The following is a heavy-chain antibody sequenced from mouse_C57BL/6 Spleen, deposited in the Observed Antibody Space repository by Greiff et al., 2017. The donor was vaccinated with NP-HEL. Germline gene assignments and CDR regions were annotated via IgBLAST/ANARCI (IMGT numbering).Heavy chain of an antibody. D-gene: IGHD2-1*01. CDR3: ARSDGNTYFDY. J-gene: IGHJ2*01. Sequence: QVQLQQPGAELVRPGSSVKLSCKASGYTFTSYWMDWVKQRPEQGLEWIGNIYPSDSETHYNQKFKDKATLTVDKSSSTAYMQLSSLTSEDSAVYYCARSDGNTYFDYWGQGTTLTVSS. CDR1: GYTFTSYW. V-gene: IGHV1-61*01. CDR2: IYPSDSET.